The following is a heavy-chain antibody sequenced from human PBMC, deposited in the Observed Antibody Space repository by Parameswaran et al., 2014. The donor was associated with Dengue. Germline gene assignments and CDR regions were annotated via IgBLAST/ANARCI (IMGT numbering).Heavy chain of an antibody. CDR3: AKEVYDSSGYSTDY. Sequence: VRQAPGKGLEWVSAISGSGGSTYYADSVKGRFAISRDNSKNTLYLQMNSLRAEDTAVYYCAKEVYDSSGYSTDYWDQGTLVTVSS. CDR2: ISGSGGST. J-gene: IGHJ4*02. D-gene: IGHD3-22*01. V-gene: IGHV3-23*01.